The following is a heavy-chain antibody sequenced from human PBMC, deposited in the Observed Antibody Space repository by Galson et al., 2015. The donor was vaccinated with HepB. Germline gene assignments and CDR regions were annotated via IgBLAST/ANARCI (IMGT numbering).Heavy chain of an antibody. CDR3: ARDSSGWYTSGLFDF. Sequence: SLRLSCAASGFTFSTYSMHWVRQTPGKGLEWVSSISSRSSYIYYGDSVRGRFTISRDDAKNSLYLQMNSLRAEDTGVYFCARDSSGWYTSGLFDFWGQGTLVTVSS. CDR1: GFTFSTYS. J-gene: IGHJ4*02. CDR2: ISSRSSYI. V-gene: IGHV3-21*01. D-gene: IGHD6-19*01.